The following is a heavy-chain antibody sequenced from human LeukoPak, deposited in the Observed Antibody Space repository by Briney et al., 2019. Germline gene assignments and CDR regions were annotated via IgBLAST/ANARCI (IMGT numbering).Heavy chain of an antibody. CDR2: LNPNSGAT. Sequence: ASVKVSCKASGYTFTDYFLHWVRQAPGQGLEWMGWLNPNSGATNYAQSFRGRATLTRDTPISTAYMDLRSLRSDDTALYYCARVGHGDYPPYFDYWGQGTLVTVSS. J-gene: IGHJ4*02. D-gene: IGHD4-17*01. V-gene: IGHV1-2*02. CDR1: GYTFTDYF. CDR3: ARVGHGDYPPYFDY.